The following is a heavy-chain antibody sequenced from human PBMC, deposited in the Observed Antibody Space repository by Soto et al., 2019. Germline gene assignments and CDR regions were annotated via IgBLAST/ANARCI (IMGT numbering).Heavy chain of an antibody. CDR1: GGSISSSSYY. Sequence: SETLSLTCTVSGGSISSSSYYWGWIRQPPGKGLEWIGSIYYSGSTNYNPSLKSRVTISVDTSKNQFSLKLSSVTAADTAVYYCARTPFWGSYRRWVAFDYWGQGTLVTVSS. D-gene: IGHD3-16*02. V-gene: IGHV4-39*07. CDR3: ARTPFWGSYRRWVAFDY. CDR2: IYYSGST. J-gene: IGHJ4*02.